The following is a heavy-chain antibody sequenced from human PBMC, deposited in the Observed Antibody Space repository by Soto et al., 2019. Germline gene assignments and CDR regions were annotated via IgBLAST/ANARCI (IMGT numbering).Heavy chain of an antibody. D-gene: IGHD2-2*02. CDR3: AKDGPRYCSSTSCYIFDY. Sequence: ASVKVSCKASGFTFTSSAVQWVRQARGQRLEWIGWIVVGSGNTNYAQKFQERVTITRDMSTSTAYMELSSLRSEDTAVYYCAKDGPRYCSSTSCYIFDYWGQGTLVTVSS. CDR2: IVVGSGNT. CDR1: GFTFTSSA. J-gene: IGHJ4*02. V-gene: IGHV1-58*01.